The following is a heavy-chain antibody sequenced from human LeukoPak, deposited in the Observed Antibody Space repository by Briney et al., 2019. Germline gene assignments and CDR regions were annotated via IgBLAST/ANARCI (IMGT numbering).Heavy chain of an antibody. D-gene: IGHD6-13*01. J-gene: IGHJ4*02. CDR1: GFTFTSSA. CDR3: AAQSIAAAGTDY. Sequence: SVKVSCKASGFTFTSSAMQWVRQARGQRLEWIGWIVVGSGNTNYAQKFQERVTITRDMSTSTAYMELSSLRSEDTAVYYCAAQSIAAAGTDYWGQGTLVTVSS. V-gene: IGHV1-58*02. CDR2: IVVGSGNT.